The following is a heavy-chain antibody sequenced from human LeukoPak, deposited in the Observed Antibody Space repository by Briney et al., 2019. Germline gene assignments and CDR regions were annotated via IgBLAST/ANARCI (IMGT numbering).Heavy chain of an antibody. CDR2: ISSSSSTI. CDR3: ARDHSGSYLDAFDI. CDR1: GFTFSSYS. J-gene: IGHJ3*02. Sequence: GGSLRLSCAASGFTFSSYSMNWVRQAPGKGLEWVSYISSSSSTIYYADSVKGRFTISRDNAKNLLYLQMNSLRAEDTAVYYCARDHSGSYLDAFDIWGQGTMVTVSS. V-gene: IGHV3-48*01. D-gene: IGHD1-26*01.